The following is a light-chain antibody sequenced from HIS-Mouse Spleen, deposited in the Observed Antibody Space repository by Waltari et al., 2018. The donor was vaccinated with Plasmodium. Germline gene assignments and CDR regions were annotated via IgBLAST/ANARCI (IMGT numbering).Light chain of an antibody. CDR2: GAS. Sequence: EIVLTQSPVTLSLSPGERATLPCRASQSVSSSYLARYQQKPGQAPRRLILGASSRATGIPDRFSGSESGTDFTLTISRLEPEDFAVYYCQQYGSSPITFGQGTRLEIK. J-gene: IGKJ5*01. CDR1: QSVSSSY. V-gene: IGKV3-20*01. CDR3: QQYGSSPIT.